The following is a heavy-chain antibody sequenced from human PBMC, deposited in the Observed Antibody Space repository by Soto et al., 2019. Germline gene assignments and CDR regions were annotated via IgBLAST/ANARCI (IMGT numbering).Heavy chain of an antibody. Sequence: QVQLVQSGGEVKKPGASVKVSCKASGYTCTKRAISWVRQAPGQGREWVGWISAYDGKIISGEKFQGSRTMTTDASTTTAYLESRSLASDDTAVYYCARGGSGRFYYYGLDVWGQGTTVTVSS. D-gene: IGHD3-10*01. CDR3: ARGGSGRFYYYGLDV. CDR1: GYTCTKRA. J-gene: IGHJ6*02. V-gene: IGHV1-18*01. CDR2: ISAYDGKI.